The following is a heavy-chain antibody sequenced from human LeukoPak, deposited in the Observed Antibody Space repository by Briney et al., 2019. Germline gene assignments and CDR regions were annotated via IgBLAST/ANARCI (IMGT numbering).Heavy chain of an antibody. Sequence: GESPKISCKGSGYSFTTYWIGWVRQMPGKGLEWMGIIYPGDSDTRYSPSFQGQVTIAADKSISTAYLQWSSLKASDTAMYYCASIRRGVSDAFDIWGQGTMVTVSS. CDR1: GYSFTTYW. J-gene: IGHJ3*02. V-gene: IGHV5-51*01. CDR3: ASIRRGVSDAFDI. CDR2: IYPGDSDT. D-gene: IGHD2-21*01.